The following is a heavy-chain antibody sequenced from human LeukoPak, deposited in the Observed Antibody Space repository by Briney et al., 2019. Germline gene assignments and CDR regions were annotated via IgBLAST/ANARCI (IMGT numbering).Heavy chain of an antibody. D-gene: IGHD3-10*01. CDR2: ISGSGGST. Sequence: GGSLRLSCAASGFTFSSYAMSWVRQAPGKGLEWVSTISGSGGSTYYADSVKGRFTISRDNAKNSLYLQVNSLRAEDTAVYYCARGGYYFDYWGQGTLVTVSS. V-gene: IGHV3-23*01. CDR1: GFTFSSYA. CDR3: ARGGYYFDY. J-gene: IGHJ4*02.